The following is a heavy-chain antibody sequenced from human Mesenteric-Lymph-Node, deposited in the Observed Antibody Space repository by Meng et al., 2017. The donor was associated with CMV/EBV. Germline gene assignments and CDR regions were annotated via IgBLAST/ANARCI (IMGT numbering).Heavy chain of an antibody. Sequence: LSCTVSGGSISSYYWSWIRQPPGKGLEWIGYIYYSGSTNYNPSLKSRVTISVDTSKNQFSLKLSSVTAADTAVYYCARVTPRKCTNGVCYTPYYFDYWGQGTLVTVSS. V-gene: IGHV4-59*01. CDR2: IYYSGST. J-gene: IGHJ4*02. D-gene: IGHD2-8*01. CDR1: GGSISSYY. CDR3: ARVTPRKCTNGVCYTPYYFDY.